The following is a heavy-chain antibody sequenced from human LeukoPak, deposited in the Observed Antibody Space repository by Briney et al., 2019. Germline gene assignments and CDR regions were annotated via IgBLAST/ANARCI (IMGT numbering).Heavy chain of an antibody. V-gene: IGHV3-15*01. CDR2: IKSKIDGGTT. Sequence: GGSLRLSCAASGFTFSHAWMSWVRQVPGKGLEWVGRIKSKIDGGTTDYAAPVKGRFTISREDSKNTLYLQMNSLETEDTAVYYCTIVRGYCGGDCYSWGQGTLVTVSS. D-gene: IGHD2-21*02. CDR1: GFTFSHAW. J-gene: IGHJ4*02. CDR3: TIVRGYCGGDCYS.